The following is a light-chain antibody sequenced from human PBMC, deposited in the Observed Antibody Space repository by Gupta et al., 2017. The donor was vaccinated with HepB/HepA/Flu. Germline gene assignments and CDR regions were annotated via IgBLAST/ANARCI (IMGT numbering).Light chain of an antibody. J-gene: IGLJ3*02. CDR2: NNV. CDR1: NSNIGSRN. CDR3: AAWDDILNGWV. Sequence: VLTQPPPASGPPGQRVTISCSGGNSNIGSRNVNWYQQLPVTAPKLLIYNNVQRPSGVPDRFSASKSGTSASLAISGLQSEDEADYYCAAWDDILNGWVFGGGTKLTVL. V-gene: IGLV1-44*01.